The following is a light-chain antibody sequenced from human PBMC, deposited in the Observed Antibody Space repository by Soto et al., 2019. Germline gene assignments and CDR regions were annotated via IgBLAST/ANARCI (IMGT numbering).Light chain of an antibody. CDR2: DAS. CDR1: RGISDT. J-gene: IGKJ5*01. CDR3: QQCSNWPPEIT. V-gene: IGKV3-11*01. Sequence: EIVLTQSPATLSVSPGERATLSCRASRGISDTLAWYQQKPGQAPRLLIYDASNWATGIPARFSGSGSGTDFTLTISSLEPEDFAVYYCQQCSNWPPEITFGQGTRLEIK.